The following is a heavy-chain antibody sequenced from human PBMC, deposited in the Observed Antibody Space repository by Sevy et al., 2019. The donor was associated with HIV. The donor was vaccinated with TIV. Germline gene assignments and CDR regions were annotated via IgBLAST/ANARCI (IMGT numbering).Heavy chain of an antibody. D-gene: IGHD3-22*01. CDR3: AKGGSMPAVVLTAFDI. J-gene: IGHJ3*02. Sequence: GGSLRLSCAASGFTFSSYAMSWVRQAPGKGLEWVSAISGSGGSTYYADSVMGRFTISRDNSKNTLYLQMNSLRAEDTAVYYCAKGGSMPAVVLTAFDIWGQGTMVPVSS. CDR2: ISGSGGST. CDR1: GFTFSSYA. V-gene: IGHV3-23*01.